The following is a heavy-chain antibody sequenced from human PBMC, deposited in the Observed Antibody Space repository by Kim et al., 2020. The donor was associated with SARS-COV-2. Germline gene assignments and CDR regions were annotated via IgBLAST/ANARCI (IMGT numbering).Heavy chain of an antibody. CDR3: ARHARLLSTFDL. CDR1: ITDTSSF. Sequence: ITDTSSFWRWVRQAPGAGLEWIATVSYQFYTYYNPSLKSRVAVSVDMSTNQFSLRLHSLSASDAAVYFCARHARLLSTFDLWGQGTLVAFSS. CDR2: VSYQFYT. D-gene: IGHD3-9*01. J-gene: IGHJ4*02. V-gene: IGHV4-39*01.